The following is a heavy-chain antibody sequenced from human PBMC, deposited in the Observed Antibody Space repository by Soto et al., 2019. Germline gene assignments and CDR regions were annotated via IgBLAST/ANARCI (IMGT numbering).Heavy chain of an antibody. CDR2: IYHSGST. CDR1: GGSISSSNW. V-gene: IGHV4-4*02. Sequence: SETLSLTCAVSGGSISSSNWWSWVRQPPGKGLEWIGEIYHSGSTNYNPSLKSRVTISVDKSKNQFSLKLSSVTAADTAVYYCARCTEWLARNWFDPWGQGTLVTVSS. J-gene: IGHJ5*02. D-gene: IGHD6-19*01. CDR3: ARCTEWLARNWFDP.